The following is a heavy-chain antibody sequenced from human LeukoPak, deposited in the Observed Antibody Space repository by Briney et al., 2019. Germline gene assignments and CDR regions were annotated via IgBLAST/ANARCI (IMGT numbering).Heavy chain of an antibody. CDR3: ATHRKRGGDY. V-gene: IGHV3-21*01. J-gene: IGHJ4*02. Sequence: GGSLRLSCAASGYTFSSYSMNWVRQAPGKGLEWVSSISSSSSYIYYADSVKGRFTISRGNAKNSLYLQMNSLRAEDTAVYYCATHRKRGGDYWGQGTLVTVSS. CDR1: GYTFSSYS. CDR2: ISSSSSYI. D-gene: IGHD2-15*01.